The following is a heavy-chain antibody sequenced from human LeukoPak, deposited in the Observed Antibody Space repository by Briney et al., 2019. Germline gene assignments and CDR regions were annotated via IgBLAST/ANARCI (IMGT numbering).Heavy chain of an antibody. D-gene: IGHD3-10*01. CDR2: ITRMSGTA. V-gene: IGHV1-69*13. CDR1: GYTFTSYG. CDR3: VREVSFARTVNLLTY. Sequence: GASVKVSCKASGYTFTSYGISWVRQAPGQGLEWMGGITRMSGTANYAQRFQGRVRITADESTSTVYMEVTSLTSEDTAVYYCVREVSFARTVNLLTYWGQGTLVTVSS. J-gene: IGHJ4*02.